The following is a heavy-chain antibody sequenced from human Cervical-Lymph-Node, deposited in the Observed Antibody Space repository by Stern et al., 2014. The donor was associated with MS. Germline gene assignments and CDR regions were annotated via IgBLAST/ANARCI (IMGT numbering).Heavy chain of an antibody. CDR2: INAGNGNT. CDR3: ARGGSGSSNRFMDV. Sequence: QVQLVQSGAEVKKPGASVKVSCKASGYTFTSYAMHWVRQAPGQRLEWMGLINAGNGNTKYSQKFQGRVTITRDTSASTAYMELSSLRSEDTAVYYCARGGSGSSNRFMDVWGQGTTVTVSS. J-gene: IGHJ6*02. D-gene: IGHD6-19*01. CDR1: GYTFTSYA. V-gene: IGHV1-3*01.